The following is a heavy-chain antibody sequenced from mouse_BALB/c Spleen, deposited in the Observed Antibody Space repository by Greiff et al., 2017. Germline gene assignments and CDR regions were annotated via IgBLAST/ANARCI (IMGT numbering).Heavy chain of an antibody. J-gene: IGHJ3*01. CDR1: GYSFTGYF. CDR2: IKPYNGDT. D-gene: IGHD1-1*01. V-gene: IGHV1-20*02. Sequence: VQLKESGPELVKPGASVKISCKASGYSFTGYFMNWVMQSHGKSLEWIGRIKPYNGDTFYNQKFKGKATLTVDKSSSTAHMELRSLASEDSAVYYCAREGDGSSYVWFAYWGQGTLVTVSA. CDR3: AREGDGSSYVWFAY.